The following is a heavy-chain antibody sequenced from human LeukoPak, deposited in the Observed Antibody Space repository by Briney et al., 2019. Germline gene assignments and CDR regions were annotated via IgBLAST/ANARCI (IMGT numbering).Heavy chain of an antibody. J-gene: IGHJ3*01. CDR3: AGHSFDTVDAFDV. Sequence: GESLKISCEASGFNFNNYWVGWVRQMPGKGLEWMGIIYPGDYDTRYSPSFQGHVTISVDKSISTAYLQGRSLRASDTAMYFCAGHSFDTVDAFDVWGQGTIVTVSA. CDR1: GFNFNNYW. V-gene: IGHV5-51*01. CDR2: IYPGDYDT. D-gene: IGHD2-2*02.